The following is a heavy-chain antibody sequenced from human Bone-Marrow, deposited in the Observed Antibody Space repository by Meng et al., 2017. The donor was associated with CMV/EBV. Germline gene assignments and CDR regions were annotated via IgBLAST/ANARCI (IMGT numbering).Heavy chain of an antibody. J-gene: IGHJ4*02. D-gene: IGHD2-15*01. CDR3: ARGGVLLTVDY. CDR2: IYHSGST. CDR1: GYSISSGYY. V-gene: IGHV4-38-2*02. Sequence: GSLRLSCTVSGYSISSGYYWGWIRQPPGKGLEWIGSIYHSGSTYYNPSLKRRATISVDTSKNQFSLKLSSVTAADTAVYYCARGGVLLTVDYWGQGTLVTVSS.